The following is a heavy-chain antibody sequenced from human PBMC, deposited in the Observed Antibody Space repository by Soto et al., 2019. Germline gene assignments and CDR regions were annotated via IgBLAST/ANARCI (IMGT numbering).Heavy chain of an antibody. CDR1: GYTFTRYG. Sequence: QVHLVQSGAEVKKPGASVKVSCKTSGYTFTRYGISWVRQAPGQGLEWMGWISGYDGRTNFAQKGQDRVTMTTDTATSTVYMELRSLSSDDTAVYYCAREGDVPYSCYGMDVWGQGTTVTVSS. J-gene: IGHJ6*02. V-gene: IGHV1-18*01. CDR3: AREGDVPYSCYGMDV. D-gene: IGHD2-21*01. CDR2: ISGYDGRT.